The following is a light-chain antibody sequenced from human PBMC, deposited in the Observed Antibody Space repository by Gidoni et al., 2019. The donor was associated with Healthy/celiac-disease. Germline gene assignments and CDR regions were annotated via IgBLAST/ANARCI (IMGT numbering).Light chain of an antibody. CDR2: DVS. CDR1: SSDVGGSNY. Sequence: QSALTQPASVSASPGPSITISCTGTSSDVGGSNYVSWYQQHPGKAPKLMIYDVSNRPSGVSNRFSGSKSGNTASLTISGLQAEDEADYYCSSYTSSSTLYVFGTGTKVTVL. V-gene: IGLV2-14*01. J-gene: IGLJ1*01. CDR3: SSYTSSSTLYV.